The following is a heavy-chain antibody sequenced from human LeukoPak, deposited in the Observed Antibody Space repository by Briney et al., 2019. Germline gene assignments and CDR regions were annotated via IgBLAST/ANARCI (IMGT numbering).Heavy chain of an antibody. Sequence: GSLRLSCAASGFTFSSYGMSWVRQAPGKGLEWVSAISGSGGSTYYADSVKGRFTISRDNSKNTLYLQMSSLRAEDTAVYYCAKDPVLGGYGGSYHNWFDPWGQGTLVTVSS. J-gene: IGHJ5*02. CDR3: AKDPVLGGYGGSYHNWFDP. CDR1: GFTFSSYG. V-gene: IGHV3-23*01. D-gene: IGHD1-26*01. CDR2: ISGSGGST.